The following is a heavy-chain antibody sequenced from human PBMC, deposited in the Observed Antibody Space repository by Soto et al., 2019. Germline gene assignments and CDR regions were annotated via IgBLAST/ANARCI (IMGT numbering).Heavy chain of an antibody. V-gene: IGHV4-30-2*01. Sequence: SETLSLTCAVSGGSISSGGYFWSWIRQPPGKGLEWIGYTFHSGSTSYNPPLKSRVIISVDRSKNQFSLNLSSVTTADTAVYYCARGDAGYYGMDVWGQGTTVTVSS. CDR1: GGSISSGGYF. J-gene: IGHJ6*02. CDR2: TFHSGST. CDR3: ARGDAGYYGMDV.